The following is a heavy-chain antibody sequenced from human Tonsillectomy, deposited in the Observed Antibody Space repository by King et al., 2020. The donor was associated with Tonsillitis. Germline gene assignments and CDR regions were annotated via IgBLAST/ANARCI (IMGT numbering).Heavy chain of an antibody. CDR2: INLSGST. V-gene: IGHV4-34*01. J-gene: IGHJ6*03. CDR3: ARGRYLGYYNSYMDV. D-gene: IGHD3-9*01. CDR1: GGSFSDYD. Sequence: VQLQQWGAGLLKPSETLSLTCAVYGGSFSDYDWSWIRQPPGKGLEWIGEINLSGSTNYNPSLKSRITISVDTSKNQSSLKLSSVTAADTAVYFCARGRYLGYYNSYMDVWGKGTTVTVSS.